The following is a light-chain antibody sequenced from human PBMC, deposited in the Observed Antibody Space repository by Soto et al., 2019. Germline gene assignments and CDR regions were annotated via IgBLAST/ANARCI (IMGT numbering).Light chain of an antibody. J-gene: IGKJ4*01. CDR1: QGISIW. CDR3: QKAKSFPFP. Sequence: DIQMTQSPSSGSASVGDRVTITSRASQGISIWLAWYQQKPGNAPKLMSYAASSLQSGVTSRFRDSGSGKDFNLTISSLQTEDFANYYCQKAKSFPFPFGGGTKGEIK. CDR2: AAS. V-gene: IGKV1-12*01.